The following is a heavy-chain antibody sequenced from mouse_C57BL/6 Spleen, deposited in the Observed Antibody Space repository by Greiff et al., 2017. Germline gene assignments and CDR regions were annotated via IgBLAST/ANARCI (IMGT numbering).Heavy chain of an antibody. V-gene: IGHV7-3*01. CDR1: GFTFTDYY. CDR3: ARLYGNYVWYFDV. J-gene: IGHJ1*03. Sequence: EVMLVESGGGLVQPGGSLSLSCAASGFTFTDYYMSWVRQPPGKALEWLGFIRNKANGYTTEYSASVKGRFTISRDNSQSILDLQMNALRAEDSATYYCARLYGNYVWYFDVWGTGTTVTVSS. CDR2: IRNKANGYTT. D-gene: IGHD2-1*01.